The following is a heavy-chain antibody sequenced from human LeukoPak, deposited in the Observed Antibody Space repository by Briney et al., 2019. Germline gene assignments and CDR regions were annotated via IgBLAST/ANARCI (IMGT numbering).Heavy chain of an antibody. CDR3: ARDPGIPPRTYGMDV. V-gene: IGHV4-30-2*01. CDR1: GGSISSGGYS. CDR2: IYHSGST. J-gene: IGHJ6*02. Sequence: PSQTLPLTCAVSGGSISSGGYSWSWIRQPPGKGLEWIGYIYHSGSTYCNPSLKSRVTISVDRSKNQFSLKLSSVTAADTAVYYCARDPGIPPRTYGMDVWGQGTTVTVSS.